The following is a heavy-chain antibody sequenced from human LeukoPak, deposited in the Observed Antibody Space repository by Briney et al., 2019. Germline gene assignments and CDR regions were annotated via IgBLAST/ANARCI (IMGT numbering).Heavy chain of an antibody. V-gene: IGHV3-30*04. D-gene: IGHD6-19*01. CDR2: ISYDGSNK. CDR3: ARDEVAVAGSLMATIDY. J-gene: IGHJ4*02. CDR1: GFTFSSYA. Sequence: PGRSLRLSCAASGFTFSSYAMHWVRQAPGKGLEWVAVISYDGSNKYYADSVKGRFTISRDNSKNTLYLQMSSLRAEDTAVYYCARDEVAVAGSLMATIDYWGQGTLVTVSS.